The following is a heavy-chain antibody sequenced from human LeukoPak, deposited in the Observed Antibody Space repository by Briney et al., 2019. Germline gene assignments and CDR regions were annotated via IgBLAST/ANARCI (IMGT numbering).Heavy chain of an antibody. D-gene: IGHD1-26*01. CDR2: ISAYNDNT. Sequence: GASVKVSCKASGYTFTSYGISWVRQAPGQGLEWMGWISAYNDNTNYAQKLQGRVTMTTDTSTSTAYMELRSLRSDDTAVYYCARDGVGASDSNYYYYYMDVWGKGTTVTVSS. J-gene: IGHJ6*03. CDR1: GYTFTSYG. CDR3: ARDGVGASDSNYYYYYMDV. V-gene: IGHV1-18*01.